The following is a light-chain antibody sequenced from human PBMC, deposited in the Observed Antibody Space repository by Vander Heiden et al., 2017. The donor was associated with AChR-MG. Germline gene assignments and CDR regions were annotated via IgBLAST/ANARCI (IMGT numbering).Light chain of an antibody. CDR1: SSDVGGYNY. Sequence: QSALTQPPSASGSLGQSVTISCTGTSSDVGGYNYVSWYQQNPGKAPKLMIYEVSKRPSGVPDRFSGSKSGNTASLTVSGLQPEDEADYYCTSYTGSNNLYVFGTGTKVTVL. V-gene: IGLV2-8*01. J-gene: IGLJ1*01. CDR3: TSYTGSNNLYV. CDR2: EVS.